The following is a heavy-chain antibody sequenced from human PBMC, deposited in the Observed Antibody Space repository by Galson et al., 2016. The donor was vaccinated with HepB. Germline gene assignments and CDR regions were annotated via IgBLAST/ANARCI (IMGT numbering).Heavy chain of an antibody. Sequence: SLRLSCAASGFTFSSYSMSWVRQAPGRGLEWDSYISSSSSTIYYADSVKGRFTISRDNAKNSLFLQLNSLRAEDTAVYYCARLRFSSSWYKDYWGQGTLVTVSS. V-gene: IGHV3-48*04. D-gene: IGHD6-13*01. CDR2: ISSSSSTI. CDR3: ARLRFSSSWYKDY. J-gene: IGHJ4*02. CDR1: GFTFSSYS.